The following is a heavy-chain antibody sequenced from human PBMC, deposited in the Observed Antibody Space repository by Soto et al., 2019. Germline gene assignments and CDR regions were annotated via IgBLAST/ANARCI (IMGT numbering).Heavy chain of an antibody. CDR1: GGIFSSYA. CDR2: IIPIFGTA. D-gene: IGHD3-9*01. Sequence: GASVKVSCKASGGIFSSYAISWVRQAPGQGLEWMGGIIPIFGTANYAQKFQGRVTITADESTSTAYMELSSLRSEDTAVYYCAREAVVTIFSAPYYYYGMDVWGQGTTVTVSS. CDR3: AREAVVTIFSAPYYYYGMDV. V-gene: IGHV1-69*13. J-gene: IGHJ6*02.